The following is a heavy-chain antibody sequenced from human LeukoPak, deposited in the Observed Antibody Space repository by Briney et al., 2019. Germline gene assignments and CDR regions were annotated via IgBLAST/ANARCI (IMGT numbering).Heavy chain of an antibody. V-gene: IGHV4-4*07. Sequence: SETLSLTCAVSGGSISSSYYWSWIRQPAGKGLEWIGRIYTSGSTNYNPSLKSLVTMSVDTSKNQFSLKLSSVTAADTAVYYCASEGILTGRFDYWGQGTLVTVSS. D-gene: IGHD3-9*01. CDR2: IYTSGST. CDR3: ASEGILTGRFDY. CDR1: GGSISSSYY. J-gene: IGHJ4*02.